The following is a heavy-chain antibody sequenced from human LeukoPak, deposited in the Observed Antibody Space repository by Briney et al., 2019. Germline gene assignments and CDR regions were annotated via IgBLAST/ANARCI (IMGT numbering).Heavy chain of an antibody. Sequence: GGSLRLSCAASGFTFSSYSMSWVRQAPGKGLEWVSSISSSSSYIYYADSVKGRFTISRDNAKNSLYLQMNSLRAEDTAVYYCARDPSSYSSSWPYYFDYWGQGTLVTVSS. CDR3: ARDPSSYSSSWPYYFDY. CDR2: ISSSSSYI. J-gene: IGHJ4*02. CDR1: GFTFSSYS. V-gene: IGHV3-21*01. D-gene: IGHD6-13*01.